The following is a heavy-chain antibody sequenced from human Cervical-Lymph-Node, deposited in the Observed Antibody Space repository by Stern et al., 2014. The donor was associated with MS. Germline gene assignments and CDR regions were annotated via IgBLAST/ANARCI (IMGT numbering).Heavy chain of an antibody. V-gene: IGHV4-31*03. Sequence: VQLVESGPGLVKPSQTLSLTCTVSGASISTVGYYWSWIRQHPGKGLEWIAYISYIGSTYYNPFLKSRVSISADTSKNQFSLNLTSVTAADTALYYCARSDRLWGSFDYWGQGTLVAVSS. D-gene: IGHD3-16*01. CDR1: GASISTVGYY. CDR3: ARSDRLWGSFDY. CDR2: ISYIGST. J-gene: IGHJ4*02.